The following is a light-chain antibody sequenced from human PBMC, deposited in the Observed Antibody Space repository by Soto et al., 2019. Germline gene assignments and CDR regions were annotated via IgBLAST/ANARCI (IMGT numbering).Light chain of an antibody. CDR2: GAS. V-gene: IGKV3-15*01. CDR1: QSVSSN. J-gene: IGKJ2*01. CDR3: QQYNAWPGGT. Sequence: ETVMTQSPATLSLSPGGRATLSCRASQSVSSNLAWYQQKPGQAPRLLIYGASTRATGVPARFGGSGSGTVFTLTISSLQSEDSAVYYCQQYNAWPGGTFGQGTKLDIK.